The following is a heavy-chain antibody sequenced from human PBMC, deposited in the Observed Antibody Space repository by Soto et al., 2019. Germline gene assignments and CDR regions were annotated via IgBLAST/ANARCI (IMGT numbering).Heavy chain of an antibody. CDR3: AKSLRWLPRSLDY. D-gene: IGHD4-17*01. Sequence: EVQLLESGGGLVQPGGSLRLSCAASGFTFSSYAMSWVRQAPGKGLEWVSAISGSGGSTYYADSVKGRFTIFRDNFKNTLYLQMNSLRAEDTAVYYCAKSLRWLPRSLDYWGQGTLVTVSS. V-gene: IGHV3-23*01. CDR1: GFTFSSYA. J-gene: IGHJ4*02. CDR2: ISGSGGST.